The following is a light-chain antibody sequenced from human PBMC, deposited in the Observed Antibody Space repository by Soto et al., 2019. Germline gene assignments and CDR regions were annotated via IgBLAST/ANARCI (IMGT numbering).Light chain of an antibody. CDR1: QDINNY. J-gene: IGKJ5*01. CDR3: QQFGDLTFI. CDR2: DAS. V-gene: IGKV1-33*01. Sequence: IKLTQSAASLSAFVGDRITITCQASQDINNYLNWYQQKPGQAPKLLIYDASGLEVGVPSRFSGSGSGTHFTLTISGLQPEDIATYYCQQFGDLTFIFGQGTRLDIK.